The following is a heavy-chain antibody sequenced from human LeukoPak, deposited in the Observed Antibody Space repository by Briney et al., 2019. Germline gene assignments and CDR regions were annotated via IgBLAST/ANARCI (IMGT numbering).Heavy chain of an antibody. CDR1: GFTFSSYA. CDR3: ARDSRHLLYYFDY. V-gene: IGHV3-30-3*01. Sequence: PGGSLRLSCAASGFTFSSYAMHWVRQAPGKGLEWVAVISYDGSNKYYADSVKGRFTISRDNSKNTLYLQMNSLRAEDTAVYYCARDSRHLLYYFDYWGQGTLVTVSS. D-gene: IGHD2/OR15-2a*01. J-gene: IGHJ4*02. CDR2: ISYDGSNK.